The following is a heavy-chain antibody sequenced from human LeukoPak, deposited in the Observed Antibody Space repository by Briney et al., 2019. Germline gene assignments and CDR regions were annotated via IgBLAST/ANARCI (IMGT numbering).Heavy chain of an antibody. CDR1: GYTFTSYD. D-gene: IGHD3-3*01. Sequence: ASVKVSCKASGYTFTSYDINWVRQATGQGLEWMGWMNPNSGNTGYAQKFQGRVTMTRNTSISTAYMELSSLRSEDTAVYYCARVYYDFWSGYLYYYYYMDVWGKGTTVTVSS. J-gene: IGHJ6*03. CDR2: MNPNSGNT. V-gene: IGHV1-8*01. CDR3: ARVYYDFWSGYLYYYYYMDV.